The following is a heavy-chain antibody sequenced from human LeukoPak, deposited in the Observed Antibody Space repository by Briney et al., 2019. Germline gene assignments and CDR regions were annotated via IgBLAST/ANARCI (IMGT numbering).Heavy chain of an antibody. CDR1: GGTFSSYA. Sequence: SVKVSCKASGGTFSSYAISWVRQAPGQGLEWMGGIIPIFGTASYAQKFQGRVTITTDESTSTAYMELSSLRSEDTAVYYCARVGTIFGENAYFDYWGQGTLVTVSS. CDR3: ARVGTIFGENAYFDY. V-gene: IGHV1-69*05. D-gene: IGHD3-3*01. J-gene: IGHJ4*02. CDR2: IIPIFGTA.